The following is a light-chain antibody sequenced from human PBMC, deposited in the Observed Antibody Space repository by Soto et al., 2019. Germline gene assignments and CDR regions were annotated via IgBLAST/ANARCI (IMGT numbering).Light chain of an antibody. Sequence: VVTQEPSLPVSPGGTVTLTCASSTGAVTSAYYPNWFQQKPVQAPRALIYSINNKNSWTPARFSGSLLGGKAALTLSGVQPEDEAEYYCLLYHGPAYVCRTGTKVTV. CDR3: LLYHGPAYV. J-gene: IGLJ1*01. CDR1: TGAVTSAYY. CDR2: SIN. V-gene: IGLV7-43*01.